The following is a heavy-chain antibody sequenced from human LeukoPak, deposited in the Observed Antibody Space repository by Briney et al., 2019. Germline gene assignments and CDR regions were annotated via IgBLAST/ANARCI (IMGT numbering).Heavy chain of an antibody. V-gene: IGHV4-59*01. CDR2: IYYSGST. D-gene: IGHD6-19*01. CDR3: AREGAVAGGFDY. CDR1: GGSISSYY. J-gene: IGHJ4*02. Sequence: PSETLSLTCTVSGGSISSYYWSWIRQPPGKGLEWIGYIYYSGSTNYNPSLKSRVTISVDTSKNQFSLKLSSATAADTAVYYCAREGAVAGGFDYWGQGTLVTVSS.